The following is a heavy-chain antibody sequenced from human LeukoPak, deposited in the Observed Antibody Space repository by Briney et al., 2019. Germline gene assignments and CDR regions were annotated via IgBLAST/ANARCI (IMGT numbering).Heavy chain of an antibody. Sequence: ASVKVSCKVSGYTLTELSMHWVRQAPGKGLEWMGGFDPEDGETIYAQKFQGRVTMTEDTSTDTAYMELSSMRSEDAAVYYCATRASGSYHTVDYWGQGTLVTVSS. V-gene: IGHV1-24*01. J-gene: IGHJ4*02. CDR2: FDPEDGET. CDR1: GYTLTELS. D-gene: IGHD1-26*01. CDR3: ATRASGSYHTVDY.